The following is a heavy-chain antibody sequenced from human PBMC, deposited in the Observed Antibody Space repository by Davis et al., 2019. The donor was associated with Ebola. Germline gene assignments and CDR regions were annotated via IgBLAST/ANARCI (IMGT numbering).Heavy chain of an antibody. D-gene: IGHD4-23*01. Sequence: AASVKVSCKASGYTFTSYDINWVRQATGQGLEWMGWMNPNSGNTGYAQKFQGRVTMTRNTSISTAYMELSTLTSEDTAVYYCARAPLNYYGGNEWGSWFDPWGQGTLVTVSS. CDR2: MNPNSGNT. V-gene: IGHV1-8*01. CDR3: ARAPLNYYGGNEWGSWFDP. CDR1: GYTFTSYD. J-gene: IGHJ5*02.